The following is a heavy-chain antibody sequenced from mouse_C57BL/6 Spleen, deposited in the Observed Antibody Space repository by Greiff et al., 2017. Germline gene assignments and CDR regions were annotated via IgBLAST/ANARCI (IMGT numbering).Heavy chain of an antibody. Sequence: VQLQQPGAELVRPGSSVKLSCKASGYTFTSYWMHWVKQRPIQGLEWIGNIDPSDSETHYNQKFKDKATLTVDKSSSTAYMQLSSLTSEDSAVYYCARSNYYGSSSNFDYWGQGTTLTVSS. CDR3: ARSNYYGSSSNFDY. CDR1: GYTFTSYW. CDR2: IDPSDSET. V-gene: IGHV1-52*01. D-gene: IGHD1-1*01. J-gene: IGHJ2*01.